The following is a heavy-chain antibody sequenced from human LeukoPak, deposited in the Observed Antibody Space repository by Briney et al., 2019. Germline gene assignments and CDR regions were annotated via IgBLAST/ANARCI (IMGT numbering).Heavy chain of an antibody. J-gene: IGHJ3*02. CDR3: AREPYYYDSSGYYRAFDI. V-gene: IGHV4-34*01. CDR1: GFTFTNYG. Sequence: GSLRLSCTTSGFTFTNYGINWVRQPPGKGLEWIGEINHSGSTNYNPSLKSRVTISVDTSKNQFSLKLSSVTAADTAVYYCAREPYYYDSSGYYRAFDIWGQGTMVTVSS. CDR2: INHSGST. D-gene: IGHD3-22*01.